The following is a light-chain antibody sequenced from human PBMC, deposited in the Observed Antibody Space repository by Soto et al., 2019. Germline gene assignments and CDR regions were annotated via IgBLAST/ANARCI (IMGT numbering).Light chain of an antibody. CDR2: YDD. V-gene: IGLV1-36*01. Sequence: QSVLTQPPSVSAAPRQRVTISCSGSRSNIGNNAVNWYQQLPGKAPKLLIYYDDLLPSGVSDRFSGSKSGTSASLAISGLQSEDEADYYCAVWDDNLNGVVFGGGTQLTVL. J-gene: IGLJ2*01. CDR1: RSNIGNNA. CDR3: AVWDDNLNGVV.